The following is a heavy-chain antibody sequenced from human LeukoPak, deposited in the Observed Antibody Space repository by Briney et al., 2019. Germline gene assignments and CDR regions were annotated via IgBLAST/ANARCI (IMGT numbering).Heavy chain of an antibody. J-gene: IGHJ6*02. D-gene: IGHD6-19*01. CDR1: GYSFTSYW. CDR3: ARHVESGLRSGNPLIAVARYGMDV. Sequence: GESLKISCKGSGYSFTSYWIGWVRQMPGKGLEWMGIIYPGDSDTRYSPSFQGQVTISADKSISTAYLQWSSLKASDTAMYYCARHVESGLRSGNPLIAVARYGMDVWGQGTTVTVS. V-gene: IGHV5-51*01. CDR2: IYPGDSDT.